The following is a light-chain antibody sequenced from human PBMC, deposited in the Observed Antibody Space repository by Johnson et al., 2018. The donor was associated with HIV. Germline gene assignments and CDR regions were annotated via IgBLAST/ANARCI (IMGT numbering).Light chain of an antibody. CDR3: GTWDSSLSAEV. J-gene: IGLJ1*01. CDR1: SSNIGNNY. Sequence: QSVLTQPPSVSAAPGQKVTISCSGSSSNIGNNYLSWYKHLPGTAPRLLIYDNNKRPSGIPDRFSGSKSGTSATLGITGLQTGDEADYYCGTWDSSLSAEVFGTGTKVTVL. V-gene: IGLV1-51*01. CDR2: DNN.